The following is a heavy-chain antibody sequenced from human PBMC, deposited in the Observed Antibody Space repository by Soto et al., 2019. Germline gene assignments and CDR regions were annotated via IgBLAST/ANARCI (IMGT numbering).Heavy chain of an antibody. J-gene: IGHJ4*02. Sequence: ASVKVSCKASGYTFTTYGVGWVRQAPGQGLEWMGWISGYNGNTNYAQKLQGRVTMTTDTSTSTAYMELRSLRSDDTAVYYCARDAYGSPGYWGQGTLVTVSS. CDR3: ARDAYGSPGY. CDR2: ISGYNGNT. CDR1: GYTFTTYG. D-gene: IGHD3-16*01. V-gene: IGHV1-18*01.